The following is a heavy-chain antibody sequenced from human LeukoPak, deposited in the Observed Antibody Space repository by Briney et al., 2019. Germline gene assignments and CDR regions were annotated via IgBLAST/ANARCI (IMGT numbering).Heavy chain of an antibody. CDR1: GYVFTSFY. D-gene: IGHD3-3*01. J-gene: IGHJ4*02. CDR2: IIPIFGTA. CDR3: ARGPPGGEWLSYFDY. V-gene: IGHV1-69*13. Sequence: SVKVSCKTSGYVFTSFYVHWVRQAPGQGLEWMGGIIPIFGTANYAQKFQGRVTITADESTSTAYMELGSLRSEDTAVYYCARGPPGGEWLSYFDYWGQGTLVTVSS.